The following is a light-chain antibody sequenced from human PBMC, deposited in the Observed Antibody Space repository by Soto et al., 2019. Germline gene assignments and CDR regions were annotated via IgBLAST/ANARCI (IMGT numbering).Light chain of an antibody. Sequence: DIQMTQSPSTLPASVGDRVTITCRASQSISNWLAWYQQKPGKAPKLLIYKASTLESGVPSRFSGSGSGTEFTLTISCLQPDDFATYYCQQYDSYPRTFGQGTKVEIK. CDR2: KAS. CDR1: QSISNW. J-gene: IGKJ1*01. V-gene: IGKV1-5*03. CDR3: QQYDSYPRT.